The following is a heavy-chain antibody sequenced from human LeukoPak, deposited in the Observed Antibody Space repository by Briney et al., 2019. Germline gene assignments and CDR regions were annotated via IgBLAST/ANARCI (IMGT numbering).Heavy chain of an antibody. Sequence: PGGSLRLSCAASGFTFSGYDMHWVRQATGKGLEWVSAIGTAGDTYYPGSVKGRFTISRENAKNSLYLQMNSLRAGDTAVYYCARGASYSSSQGVAFDIWGQGTMVTVSS. J-gene: IGHJ3*02. CDR1: GFTFSGYD. CDR3: ARGASYSSSQGVAFDI. D-gene: IGHD6-13*01. V-gene: IGHV3-13*01. CDR2: IGTAGDT.